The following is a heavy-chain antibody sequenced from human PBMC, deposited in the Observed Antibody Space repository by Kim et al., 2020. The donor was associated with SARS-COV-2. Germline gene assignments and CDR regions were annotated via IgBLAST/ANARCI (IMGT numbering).Heavy chain of an antibody. V-gene: IGHV3-33*06. CDR3: AKDGMVRGVILLWYFDL. J-gene: IGHJ2*01. D-gene: IGHD3-10*01. Sequence: VKGRFTISRDNSKNTLYLQMNSLRAEDTAVYYCAKDGMVRGVILLWYFDLWGRGTLVTVSS.